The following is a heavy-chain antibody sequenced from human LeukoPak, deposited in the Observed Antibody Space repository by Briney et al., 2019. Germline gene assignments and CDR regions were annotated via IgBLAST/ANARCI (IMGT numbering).Heavy chain of an antibody. Sequence: KPSETLSLTCAVYGGSFSGYYWSWIRQPPGKGLEWIGEINHSGSTNYNPSLKSRVTISVDPSKNQFSLKLSSVTAADTAVYYCARATLVYYDSSGYYQMWGQGTLVTVSS. J-gene: IGHJ4*02. CDR2: INHSGST. D-gene: IGHD3-22*01. V-gene: IGHV4-34*01. CDR3: ARATLVYYDSSGYYQM. CDR1: GGSFSGYY.